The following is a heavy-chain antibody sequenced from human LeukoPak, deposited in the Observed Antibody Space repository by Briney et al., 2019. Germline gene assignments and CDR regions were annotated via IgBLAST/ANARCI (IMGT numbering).Heavy chain of an antibody. CDR3: AKDIGYDILTGYLGAFDI. CDR1: GFTFDDYA. V-gene: IGHV3-9*01. CDR2: ISWNSGSI. Sequence: GGSLRLSCAASGFTFDDYAMHWVRQAPGNGLEWVSGISWNSGSIGYADSVKGRFTISRDNAKNSLYLQMNSLRAEDTALYYCAKDIGYDILTGYLGAFDIWGQGTMVTVSS. D-gene: IGHD3-9*01. J-gene: IGHJ3*02.